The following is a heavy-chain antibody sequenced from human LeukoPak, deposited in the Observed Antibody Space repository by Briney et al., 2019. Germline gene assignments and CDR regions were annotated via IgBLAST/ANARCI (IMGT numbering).Heavy chain of an antibody. V-gene: IGHV3-7*01. Sequence: PGGSLRLSCAASGFTFSSYWMSWVRQAPGKGLEWVANIKQDGSEKYYVDSVKGRFTISRDNAKNSLYLQMNSLRAEDTAVYYCAREGHFLEWSLFDPWGQGTLVTVSS. CDR3: AREGHFLEWSLFDP. J-gene: IGHJ5*02. D-gene: IGHD3-3*01. CDR1: GFTFSSYW. CDR2: IKQDGSEK.